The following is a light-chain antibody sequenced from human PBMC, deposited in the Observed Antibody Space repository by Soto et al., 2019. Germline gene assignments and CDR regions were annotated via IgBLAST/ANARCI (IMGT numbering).Light chain of an antibody. J-gene: IGKJ2*01. V-gene: IGKV1-39*01. CDR2: AAS. CDR3: QQSYTSPYT. CDR1: QRIATL. Sequence: DLQMTQSPSSLLASVGDRVTLTCRASQRIATLLNWFQQKPGKPPKLLIYAASSLQSGVPSRLSGSGSGTDFTLPISSLQPEDFETYYCQQSYTSPYTFGQGTKLEIK.